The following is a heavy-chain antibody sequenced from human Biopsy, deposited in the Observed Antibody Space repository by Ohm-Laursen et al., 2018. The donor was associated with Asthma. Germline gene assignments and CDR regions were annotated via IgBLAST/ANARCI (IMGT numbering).Heavy chain of an antibody. CDR1: GGTFNTYV. D-gene: IGHD2-2*01. CDR2: INSVFGTT. J-gene: IGHJ4*02. Sequence: SVKVSCKSLGGTFNTYVIGWVRQAPGQGLEWIGGINSVFGTTTYPQKFQDSVTITADDSTSTVYMELSSLRSEDTAVYYCARKAGSCISRTCYSLDFWGQGTLVTVSS. CDR3: ARKAGSCISRTCYSLDF. V-gene: IGHV1-69*13.